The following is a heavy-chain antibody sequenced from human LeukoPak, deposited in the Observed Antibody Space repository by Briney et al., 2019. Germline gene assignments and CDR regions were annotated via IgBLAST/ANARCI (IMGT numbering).Heavy chain of an antibody. J-gene: IGHJ5*02. Sequence: GGSLRLSCAASGFSFSSYWMNWVRQAPGKGLEWVANINQNGSEKYYVDSVKGRFTISRDNAKKSLYLQMNSLRAEDTAVYYCATLLIRITMVRGVIPRQDWFDPWGQGTLVTVSS. CDR3: ATLLIRITMVRGVIPRQDWFDP. V-gene: IGHV3-7*03. CDR2: INQNGSEK. D-gene: IGHD3-10*01. CDR1: GFSFSSYW.